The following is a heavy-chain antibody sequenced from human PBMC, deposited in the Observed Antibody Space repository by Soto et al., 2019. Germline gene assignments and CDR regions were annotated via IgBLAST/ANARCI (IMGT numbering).Heavy chain of an antibody. V-gene: IGHV1-2*04. CDR2: INPNSGGT. CDR3: PYKQLQYDAFDI. D-gene: IGHD2-2*02. Sequence: GXPVKVASPASGYPFTGYYIHWVRQAPGQGLEWMGWINPNSGGTNYAQKFQGWVTMTRDTSISTAYMELSRLRSDDTAVYYSPYKQLQYDAFDIWGQRTMVTFSS. CDR1: GYPFTGYY. J-gene: IGHJ3*02.